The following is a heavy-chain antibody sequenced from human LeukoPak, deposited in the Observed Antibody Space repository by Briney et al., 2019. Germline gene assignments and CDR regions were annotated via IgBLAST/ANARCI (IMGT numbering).Heavy chain of an antibody. D-gene: IGHD4-17*01. CDR3: VRGPHYGAYTDYFDY. CDR1: GFTFSSYS. CDR2: IKQGGSEN. J-gene: IGHJ4*02. Sequence: GGSLRLSCAASGFTFSSYSMNWVRKAPGKGLEWVATIKQGGSENYYVDSVKGRFAISRDDANNSLYLQMNGLRVEDTALYYCVRGPHYGAYTDYFDYWGQGTLVTVSS. V-gene: IGHV3-7*01.